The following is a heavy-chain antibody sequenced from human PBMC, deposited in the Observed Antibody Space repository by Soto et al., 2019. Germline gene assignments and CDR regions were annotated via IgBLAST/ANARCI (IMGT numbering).Heavy chain of an antibody. J-gene: IGHJ4*02. CDR2: IYWDDDK. Sequence: QITLKESGPTLVRPAQTLTLTCGFSGFSLSSYGMGVAWIRQPPGKALEWLALIYWDDDKRYSPSLKDRLVISKDTSSNQVVLTITNMDPGDTATYFCAHAGDYDLLTFDHWGPGTLVTVSS. CDR1: GFSLSSYGMG. V-gene: IGHV2-5*02. CDR3: AHAGDYDLLTFDH. D-gene: IGHD4-17*01.